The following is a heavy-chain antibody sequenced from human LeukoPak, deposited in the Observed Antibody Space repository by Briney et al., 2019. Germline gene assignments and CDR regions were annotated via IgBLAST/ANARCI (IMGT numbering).Heavy chain of an antibody. CDR3: ARGQGTVTTH. J-gene: IGHJ4*02. D-gene: IGHD4-17*01. CDR2: INHSGSA. V-gene: IGHV4-34*01. Sequence: SETLSLTCAVYGGSFGSYYWTWIRQPPGKGLEWIGEINHSGSANYNPSLKSRVTISLDTSKNQFSLKLSSVTAADTAVYYCARGQGTVTTHWGQGALVTVSP. CDR1: GGSFGSYY.